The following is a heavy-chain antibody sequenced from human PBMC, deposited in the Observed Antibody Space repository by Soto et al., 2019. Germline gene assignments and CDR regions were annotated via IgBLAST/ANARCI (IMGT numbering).Heavy chain of an antibody. J-gene: IGHJ4*02. D-gene: IGHD3-22*01. V-gene: IGHV4-39*01. Sequence: QLQLQESGPGLVKPSETLSLTCTVSGGSISSSSYYWGWIRQPPGKGLEWIGSIYYSGSTYYNPSLKSRVTISVDTSKNPFSLKLSSVTAADTAVYYCARHSTYYYDSSGYYLDYWGQGTLVTVSS. CDR3: ARHSTYYYDSSGYYLDY. CDR1: GGSISSSSYY. CDR2: IYYSGST.